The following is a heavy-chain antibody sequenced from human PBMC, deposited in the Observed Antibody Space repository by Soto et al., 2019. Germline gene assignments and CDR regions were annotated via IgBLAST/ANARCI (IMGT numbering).Heavy chain of an antibody. CDR3: ARAIAVGHDAFDI. J-gene: IGHJ3*02. CDR2: INHSGST. CDR1: GGSFSGYY. V-gene: IGHV4-34*01. Sequence: QVQLQESGPGCLKPSETLSLTCAVYGGSFSGYYWSWIRQPPGKGLEWIGEINHSGSTNYNPSLKSRVTISVDTSKNQFSLKLSSVTAADTAVYYCARAIAVGHDAFDIWGQGTMVTVSS. D-gene: IGHD6-19*01.